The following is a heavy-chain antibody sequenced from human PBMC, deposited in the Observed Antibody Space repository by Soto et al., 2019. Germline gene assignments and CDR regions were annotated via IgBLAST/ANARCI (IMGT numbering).Heavy chain of an antibody. V-gene: IGHV3-48*02. D-gene: IGHD3-10*01. CDR3: ARDPGGSGYGMDV. J-gene: IGHJ6*02. CDR2: ISSSSTI. CDR1: GFTFRSYS. Sequence: EVQLVESGGGLVQPGGSLRLSCAASGFTFRSYSMNWVRQAPGKGLEWVSYISSSSTIYYADSVKGRFTISRDNAKNSLYLQMNSLRDEDTAVYYCARDPGGSGYGMDVWGQVTTVTVSS.